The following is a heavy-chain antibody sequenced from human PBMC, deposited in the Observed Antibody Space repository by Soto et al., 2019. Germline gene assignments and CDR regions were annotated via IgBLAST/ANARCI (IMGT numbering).Heavy chain of an antibody. CDR3: ARSIVVVTALDY. CDR2: ISASGGGT. V-gene: IGHV3-23*01. J-gene: IGHJ4*02. Sequence: PGGSLRLSCTASGFTFSSYAMSWVRQAPGKGLEWVSLISASGGGTYYADSVKGRFTISRDNSKNTLYLQMNSLRAEDTAVYYCARSIVVVTALDYWGQGTLVTAPQ. CDR1: GFTFSSYA. D-gene: IGHD2-21*02.